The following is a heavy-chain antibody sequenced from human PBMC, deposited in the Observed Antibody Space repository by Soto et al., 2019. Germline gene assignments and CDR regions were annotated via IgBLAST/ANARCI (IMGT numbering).Heavy chain of an antibody. CDR3: AGDPDLRDFWSGHFGGVWFDP. CDR2: IKQDGSEK. J-gene: IGHJ5*02. D-gene: IGHD3-3*01. CDR1: GFTFSSYW. Sequence: EVQLVESGGGLVQPGGSLRLSCAASGFTFSSYWMSWVRQAPGKGLEWVANIKQDGSEKYYVDSVKGRFTISRDNAKNSLYLQMNSLRAEDTAVYYCAGDPDLRDFWSGHFGGVWFDPWGQGTLVTVSS. V-gene: IGHV3-7*01.